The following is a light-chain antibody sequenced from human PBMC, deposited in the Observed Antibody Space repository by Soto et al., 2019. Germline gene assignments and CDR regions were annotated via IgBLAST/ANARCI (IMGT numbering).Light chain of an antibody. CDR1: QSVGGSS. J-gene: IGKJ1*01. Sequence: ETVLTLSPGTLSLSPGERATVSCRASQSVGGSSLAWYQQRPGQAPRLLIYDTSKRATGIPDRFSGSGSGTDFTLTISRLEPEDFAVYYCQQYQNSPRTFGQGTKV. V-gene: IGKV3-20*01. CDR3: QQYQNSPRT. CDR2: DTS.